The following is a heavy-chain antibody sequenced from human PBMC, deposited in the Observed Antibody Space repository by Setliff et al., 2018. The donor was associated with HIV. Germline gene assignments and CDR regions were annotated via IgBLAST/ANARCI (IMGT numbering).Heavy chain of an antibody. V-gene: IGHV4-39*01. J-gene: IGHJ3*02. CDR1: GGSFTSRSYY. Sequence: SETLSLTCTVSGGSFTSRSYYWGGIRQPPGKGLEWIGSIFYSGITYYNPSLKSRVTISVDTSKNQFSLNLTSVTAADTAVYYCARSKTFYDFWGGYYTHGAFKIWGLGTMVTVSS. CDR2: IFYSGIT. D-gene: IGHD3-3*01. CDR3: ARSKTFYDFWGGYYTHGAFKI.